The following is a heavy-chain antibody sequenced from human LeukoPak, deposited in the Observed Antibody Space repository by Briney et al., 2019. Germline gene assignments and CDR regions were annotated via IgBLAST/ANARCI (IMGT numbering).Heavy chain of an antibody. CDR3: ARDPAEADC. CDR1: GFTFSGYA. V-gene: IGHV3-21*06. J-gene: IGHJ4*02. CDR2: INGGGNT. Sequence: GGSLRLSCAASGFTFSGYAMNWVRQAPGKGLEWVSSINGGGNTFYTDSVKGRFAISRDNAKNSLYLQMNGLRAEDTAVYYCARDPAEADCWGQGTLVTVSS.